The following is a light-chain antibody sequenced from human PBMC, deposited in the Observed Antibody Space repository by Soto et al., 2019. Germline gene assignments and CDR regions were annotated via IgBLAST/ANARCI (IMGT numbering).Light chain of an antibody. Sequence: QSALTQPRSVSGSPGQSVTISGTGTSSDVGGHNYVSWYQQYPGKAPKLLLSSVSKRPSGVPDRFSGSKSGNTASLTISGLQAEDEADYYCCSYAGSYTYVFGTATKVTV. CDR3: CSYAGSYTYV. CDR1: SSDVGGHNY. J-gene: IGLJ1*01. CDR2: SVS. V-gene: IGLV2-11*01.